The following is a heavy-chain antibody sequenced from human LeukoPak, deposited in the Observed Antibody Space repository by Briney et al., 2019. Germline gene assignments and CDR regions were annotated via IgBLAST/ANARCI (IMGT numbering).Heavy chain of an antibody. CDR3: ARGPPHRYAGVSEYFQH. D-gene: IGHD5-18*01. Sequence: PSETLPLTCTVSGDSISSYCWSWVRQPPGKGLEWIGYIYTSGSSNYNPSLKSRVTISVDMAKNQFSLKLSSVTAADTAVYFCARGPPHRYAGVSEYFQHWGPGTLVTVSS. J-gene: IGHJ1*01. CDR2: IYTSGSS. CDR1: GDSISSYC. V-gene: IGHV4-4*09.